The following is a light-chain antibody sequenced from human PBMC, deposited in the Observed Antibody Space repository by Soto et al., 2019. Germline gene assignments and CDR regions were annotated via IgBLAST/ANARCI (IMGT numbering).Light chain of an antibody. CDR3: QHYKTWPLS. V-gene: IGKV3-11*01. CDR1: QSVSSY. Sequence: IVLTQSPATLSLSPGERATLSCRASQSVSSYLAWYQQKPGQAPRLLIYDASNRATGIPARFSGSGSGTDFTLTISKLEPGDFGVYYCQHYKTWPLSFGGGTKVDIK. CDR2: DAS. J-gene: IGKJ4*01.